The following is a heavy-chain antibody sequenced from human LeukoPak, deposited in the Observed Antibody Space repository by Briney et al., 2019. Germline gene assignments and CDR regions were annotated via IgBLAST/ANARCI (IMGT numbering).Heavy chain of an antibody. CDR2: IYTSGST. Sequence: PSETLSLTCTVSGGSISSYYWSWIRQPPGKGLEWIGYIYTSGSTYYNPSLKSRVTISVDTSKNQFSLKLSSVTAADTAVYYCARHSTYWYYYGSGSYHAAFDIWGQGTMVTVSS. D-gene: IGHD3-10*01. CDR1: GGSISSYY. CDR3: ARHSTYWYYYGSGSYHAAFDI. V-gene: IGHV4-4*09. J-gene: IGHJ3*02.